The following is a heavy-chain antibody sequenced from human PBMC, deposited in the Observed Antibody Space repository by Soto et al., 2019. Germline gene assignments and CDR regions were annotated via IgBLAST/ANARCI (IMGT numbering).Heavy chain of an antibody. V-gene: IGHV1-18*01. Sequence: QVQVVQSGAEVKKPGASVKVSCKTSGYTFTNFGVNWVRQAPGQGLEWMGWINVYNGNTNYPQQIKGRVIMTTDTSTSTAYMELKSLRSDDTAIYYCARGPDPTYSDYWGQGTLVTVSS. CDR3: ARGPDPTYSDY. CDR2: INVYNGNT. J-gene: IGHJ4*02. CDR1: GYTFTNFG.